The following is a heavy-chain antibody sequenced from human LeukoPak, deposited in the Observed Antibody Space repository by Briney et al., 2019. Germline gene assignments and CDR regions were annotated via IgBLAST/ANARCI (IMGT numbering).Heavy chain of an antibody. CDR2: IIPIFGTA. Sequence: SVKVSCKASGGTFSSYAISWVRQAPGQGLEWMGGIIPIFGTANYAQKFQGRVTITADESTSTAYMELSSLRSEDTAVYYCAKDVGKWESLHFFDYWGQGTLVTVSS. J-gene: IGHJ4*02. V-gene: IGHV1-69*13. CDR3: AKDVGKWESLHFFDY. CDR1: GGTFSSYA. D-gene: IGHD1-26*01.